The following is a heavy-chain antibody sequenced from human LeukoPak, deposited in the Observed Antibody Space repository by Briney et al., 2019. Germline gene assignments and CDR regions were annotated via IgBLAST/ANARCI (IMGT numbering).Heavy chain of an antibody. CDR2: IIPIFGTA. Sequence: SVKVSCKASGGTFSSYAISWVRQAPGQGLEWMGGIIPIFGTANYAQKFQGRVTITADESTSTAYMELSSLRSEDTAVYYCAKDVGKWESLHFFDYWGQGTLVTVSS. J-gene: IGHJ4*02. V-gene: IGHV1-69*13. CDR3: AKDVGKWESLHFFDY. CDR1: GGTFSSYA. D-gene: IGHD1-26*01.